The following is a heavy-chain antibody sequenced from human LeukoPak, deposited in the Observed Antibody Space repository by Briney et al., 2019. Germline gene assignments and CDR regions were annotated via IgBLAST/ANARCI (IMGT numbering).Heavy chain of an antibody. V-gene: IGHV4-59*01. D-gene: IGHD5-12*01. CDR3: ARAQATWFY. Sequence: SETLSLTCTVSGGSISSYYWSWIRQPPGKGLEWIGYIYYSGSTNYNPSLKSRVTISVDTPKNQFSLKLSSVTAADTAVYYCARAQATWFYWGQGTLVTVSS. CDR2: IYYSGST. CDR1: GGSISSYY. J-gene: IGHJ4*02.